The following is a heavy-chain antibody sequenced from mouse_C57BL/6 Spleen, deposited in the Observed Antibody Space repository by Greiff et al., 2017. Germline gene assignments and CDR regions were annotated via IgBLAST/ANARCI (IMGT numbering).Heavy chain of an antibody. J-gene: IGHJ3*01. V-gene: IGHV3-6*01. CDR1: GYSITSGYY. CDR3: ARDGYDYDKVFAY. CDR2: ISYDGSN. Sequence: EVKLMESGPGLVKPSQSLSLTCSVTGYSITSGYYWNWIRQFPGNKLEWMGYISYDGSNNYNPSLKNRISITRDTSKNQFFLKLNSVTTEDTATYYCARDGYDYDKVFAYWGQGTLVTVSA. D-gene: IGHD2-4*01.